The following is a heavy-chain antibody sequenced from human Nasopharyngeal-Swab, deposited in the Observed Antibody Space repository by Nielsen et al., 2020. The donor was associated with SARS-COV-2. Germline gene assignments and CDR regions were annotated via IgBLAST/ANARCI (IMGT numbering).Heavy chain of an antibody. J-gene: IGHJ4*02. CDR3: AKDSGSSSENYFDY. Sequence: SLKISCAASGFTFDDYAMHWVRQAPGKGLEWVSGISWNGGYIGYADSVKGRFTISRDNAKNSLYLQMNSLRAEDTALYYCAKDSGSSSENYFDYWGQGTLVTVSS. V-gene: IGHV3-9*01. CDR2: ISWNGGYI. D-gene: IGHD6-13*01. CDR1: GFTFDDYA.